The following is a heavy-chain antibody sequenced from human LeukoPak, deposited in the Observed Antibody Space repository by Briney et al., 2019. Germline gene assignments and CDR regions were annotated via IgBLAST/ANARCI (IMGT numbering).Heavy chain of an antibody. J-gene: IGHJ4*02. CDR3: TTALYDWNYVNY. V-gene: IGHV3-23*01. CDR2: ISGSGGST. Sequence: GGSLRLSCAASGFTFSSYAMSWVRQAPGKGLEWVSAISGSGGSTYYADSVKGRFTISRDNSKNTLYLQMNRLKIEDTAVYYCTTALYDWNYVNYWGQGTLVTVSS. CDR1: GFTFSSYA. D-gene: IGHD1-7*01.